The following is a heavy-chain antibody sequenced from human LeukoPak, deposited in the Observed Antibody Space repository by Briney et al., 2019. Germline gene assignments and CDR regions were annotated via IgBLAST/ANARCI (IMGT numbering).Heavy chain of an antibody. CDR1: GFTFSDNY. CDR3: ARDSPDFDY. CDR2: ISGSGATM. V-gene: IGHV3-11*01. J-gene: IGHJ4*02. Sequence: AGGSLRLSCAASGFTFSDNYMSWIRQAPGKGLEWVSYISGSGATMNYADSVKGRFTISRDNAKNSLYLQMNSLRAEDTAVYYCARDSPDFDYWGQGTLVTVSS.